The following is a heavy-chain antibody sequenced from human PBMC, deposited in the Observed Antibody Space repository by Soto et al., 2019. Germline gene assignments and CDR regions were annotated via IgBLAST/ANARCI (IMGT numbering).Heavy chain of an antibody. D-gene: IGHD5-12*01. CDR1: GGSINNNF. CDR2: VYYDGHT. CDR3: ARDLFGGYCLDY. V-gene: IGHV4-59*01. Sequence: SETLSLTCTVSGGSINNNFWGWIRQPPGKGLEWIGYVYYDGHTDYNPSLESRVTIAVDTSKNQFSLRLTSVTAADTAVYYCARDLFGGYCLDYWGQGTPVTVS. J-gene: IGHJ4*02.